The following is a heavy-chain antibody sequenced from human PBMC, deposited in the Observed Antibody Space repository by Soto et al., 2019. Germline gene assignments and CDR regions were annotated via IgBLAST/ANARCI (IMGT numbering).Heavy chain of an antibody. D-gene: IGHD6-19*01. Sequence: EVQLVESGGGLVQPGGSLRLSCAASGLIFSDYHMDWVRQAPGKGVEWVGRIRRKANRYTTEYAASVKGRFTISRDDSKNSLYLQMNSLKSEDTAVYYCAMLGGWSGGSSGMAVWGRGTTVTVS. V-gene: IGHV3-72*01. CDR1: GLIFSDYH. CDR3: AMLGGWSGGSSGMAV. CDR2: IRRKANRYTT. J-gene: IGHJ6*02.